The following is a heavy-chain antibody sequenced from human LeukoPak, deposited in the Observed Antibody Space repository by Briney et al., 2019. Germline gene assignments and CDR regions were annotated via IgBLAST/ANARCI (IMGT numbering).Heavy chain of an antibody. CDR3: ARPREEGATDAFDI. V-gene: IGHV5-51*01. Sequence: GESLKISCKASGYSFTIYWMAWVRQMPGKGLEWMGIIHLGDSDTRYSPSFQGQVTISADKSISTAYLQWGSLKASDTAIYYCARPREEGATDAFDIWGQGTMVTVSS. D-gene: IGHD1-26*01. CDR1: GYSFTIYW. CDR2: IHLGDSDT. J-gene: IGHJ3*02.